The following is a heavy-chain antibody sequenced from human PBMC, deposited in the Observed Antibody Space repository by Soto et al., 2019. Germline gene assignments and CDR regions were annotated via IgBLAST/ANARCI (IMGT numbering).Heavy chain of an antibody. CDR1: GDSIRSSNW. J-gene: IGHJ4*02. Sequence: PSETLSLTCEVSGDSIRSSNWWSWVRQPPGKGLEWIGEIHHSGSANYNPSLKSRVTISADKSKNQFSLQVTSVTAADTAFYYCAKGGPGRSLDYWGQGTLVTVSS. CDR2: IHHSGSA. V-gene: IGHV4-4*02. D-gene: IGHD2-15*01. CDR3: AKGGPGRSLDY.